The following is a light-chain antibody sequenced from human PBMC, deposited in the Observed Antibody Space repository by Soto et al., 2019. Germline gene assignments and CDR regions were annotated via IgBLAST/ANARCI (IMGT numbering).Light chain of an antibody. CDR1: QSISSN. CDR2: GAS. Sequence: LFTQKHVTLSWFSGGKATLPCPASQSISSNLGWYQQKPGQAPRLLIYGASRRATGIPDRFSGSGSGTDFTLSISSLVPENPEVYYGQRFRPRHTWTFGRRTKVDI. CDR3: QRFRPRHTWT. J-gene: IGKJ1*01. V-gene: IGKV3-11*01.